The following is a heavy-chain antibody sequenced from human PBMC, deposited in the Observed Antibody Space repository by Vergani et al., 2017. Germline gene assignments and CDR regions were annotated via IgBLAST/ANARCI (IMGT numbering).Heavy chain of an antibody. Sequence: QLQLQESGPGLVKPSETLSLTCTVSGGSISSSSYYWGWIRQPPGKGLEWIGSIYYSGSTYYNPSLKSRVTISVDTSKNQFSLKLSSVTAADTAVYYCAREGGIAALAPFDYWGQGTLVTVSS. CDR2: IYYSGST. V-gene: IGHV4-39*02. J-gene: IGHJ4*02. CDR1: GGSISSSSYY. CDR3: AREGGIAALAPFDY. D-gene: IGHD6-6*01.